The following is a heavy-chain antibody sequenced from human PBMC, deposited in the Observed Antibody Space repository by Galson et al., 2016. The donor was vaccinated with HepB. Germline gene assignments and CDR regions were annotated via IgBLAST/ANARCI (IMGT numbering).Heavy chain of an antibody. V-gene: IGHV3-73*01. J-gene: IGHJ5*02. Sequence: LRLSCAVSGLTFSGSAMHWVRQASGKGLEWVGHIRSKANNYATAYAASVKGRFTISRDDSKDTAYLQMNSLKTEDTAVYYCTRHLDPGYSSSWYFWFDPWGQGTLVTVSS. D-gene: IGHD6-13*01. CDR2: IRSKANNYAT. CDR3: TRHLDPGYSSSWYFWFDP. CDR1: GLTFSGSA.